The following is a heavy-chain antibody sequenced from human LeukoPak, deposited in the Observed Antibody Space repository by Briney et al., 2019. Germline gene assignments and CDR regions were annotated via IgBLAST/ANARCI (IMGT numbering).Heavy chain of an antibody. Sequence: GGSLRLSCAASGFTFSTFGMNWVRQAPAKGLEWVSYISSSSSTIYYADSVKGRCAISRDNAKNSLYLQMHSLRDEDTAVYYCASPQESGTTSFVGYWGQGTLVTVSS. J-gene: IGHJ4*02. CDR1: GFTFSTFG. V-gene: IGHV3-48*02. CDR2: ISSSSSTI. CDR3: ASPQESGTTSFVGY. D-gene: IGHD2/OR15-2a*01.